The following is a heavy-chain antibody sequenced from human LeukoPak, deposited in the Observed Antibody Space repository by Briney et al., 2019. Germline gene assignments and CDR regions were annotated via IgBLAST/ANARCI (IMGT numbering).Heavy chain of an antibody. V-gene: IGHV3-64D*06. CDR3: VVQGWVFRAPTQYYFDY. D-gene: IGHD1-1*01. CDR1: GFTFSSYA. CDR2: ISSNGGRR. J-gene: IGHJ4*02. Sequence: GGSLRLSCSASGFTFSSYAMHWVRQAPGKGLEYVSAISSNGGRRYYADSVKGRFTISRDNSKNTLYLQMSSLRAEDTAVYYCVVQGWVFRAPTQYYFDYWGQGTLVTVSS.